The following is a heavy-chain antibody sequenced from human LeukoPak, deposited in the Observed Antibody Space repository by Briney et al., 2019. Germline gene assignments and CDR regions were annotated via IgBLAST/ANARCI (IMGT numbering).Heavy chain of an antibody. CDR3: ARQNVVQHPTQYCSGGSCYGMDV. Sequence: GESLKISCKGSGYSFTSYWIGWVRQMPGKGLEWMGIIYPGDSDTRYSPSFQGQVTISADKSISTAYLQWRSLKASDTAMYYCARQNVVQHPTQYCSGGSCYGMDVWGQGTTVTVSS. D-gene: IGHD2-15*01. J-gene: IGHJ6*02. V-gene: IGHV5-51*01. CDR2: IYPGDSDT. CDR1: GYSFTSYW.